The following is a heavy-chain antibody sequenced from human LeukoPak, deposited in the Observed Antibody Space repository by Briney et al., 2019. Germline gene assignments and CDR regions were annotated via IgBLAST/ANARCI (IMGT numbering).Heavy chain of an antibody. CDR1: GFPVSSSY. CDR2: IYGGGDT. V-gene: IGHV3-53*05. CDR3: AKGSDSSGYYATFDY. Sequence: SGGSLRLSCTASGFPVSSSYMTWVRQAPGKGLQWVSLIYGGGDTFYADSVKGRFTISRDNSKNSLYLQMNSLRTEDTALYYCAKGSDSSGYYATFDYWGQGTLVTVSS. J-gene: IGHJ4*02. D-gene: IGHD3-22*01.